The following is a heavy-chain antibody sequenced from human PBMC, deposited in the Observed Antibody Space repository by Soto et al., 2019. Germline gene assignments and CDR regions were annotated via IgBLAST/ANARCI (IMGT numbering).Heavy chain of an antibody. Sequence: VASVKVSCKASGGTFSSYAISWVRQAPGQGLEWMGGIIPIFGTANYAQKFQGRVTITADESTSTAYMELSSLRSEDTAVYYCARGGETGTTYDYWGQGTLVTVSS. CDR3: ARGGETGTTYDY. CDR2: IIPIFGTA. D-gene: IGHD1-7*01. CDR1: GGTFSSYA. V-gene: IGHV1-69*13. J-gene: IGHJ4*02.